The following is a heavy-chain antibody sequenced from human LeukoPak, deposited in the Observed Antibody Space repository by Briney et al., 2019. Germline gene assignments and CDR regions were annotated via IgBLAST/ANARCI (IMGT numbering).Heavy chain of an antibody. CDR1: GGSISSGGYY. CDR2: IYYSGST. V-gene: IGHV4-31*03. J-gene: IGHJ3*02. Sequence: SETLSLTCTVSGGSISSGGYYWSWIRQHPGKGLEWIRYIYYSGSTYYNPSLKSRVTISVDTSKNQFSLKLSSVTAADTAVYYCASSIAAAGTRAFDIWGQGTMVTVSS. D-gene: IGHD6-13*01. CDR3: ASSIAAAGTRAFDI.